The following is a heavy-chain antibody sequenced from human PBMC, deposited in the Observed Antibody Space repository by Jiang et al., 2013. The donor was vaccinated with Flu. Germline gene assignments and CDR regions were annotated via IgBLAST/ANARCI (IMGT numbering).Heavy chain of an antibody. CDR2: ISSDGRRT. V-gene: IGHV3-43*01. Sequence: LSCAASGFTFDGYNMHWVRQAPGKSLEWVSVISSDGRRTYYADSVKGRFTISRDNSKNSLYLQMNSLRPEDTAFYYCARGRLGYGDYFFDYWGQGTLVTVSS. CDR1: GFTFDGYN. J-gene: IGHJ4*02. CDR3: ARGRLGYGDYFFDY. D-gene: IGHD4-17*01.